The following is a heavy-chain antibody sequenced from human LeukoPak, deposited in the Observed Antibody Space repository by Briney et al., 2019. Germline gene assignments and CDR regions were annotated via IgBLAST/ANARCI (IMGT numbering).Heavy chain of an antibody. CDR1: GFTFSSYA. CDR2: IRSKTNNYAT. J-gene: IGHJ4*02. V-gene: IGHV3-73*01. CDR3: TTDLRDFRLFDY. D-gene: IGHD3-16*01. Sequence: GGSLRLSCAASGFTFSSYAMSWVRQASGKGLEWVGRIRSKTNNYATEYAVSVEGRFTISRDDSKNTVYLQMNSLKTEDTAVYYCTTDLRDFRLFDYWGQGTLVTVSS.